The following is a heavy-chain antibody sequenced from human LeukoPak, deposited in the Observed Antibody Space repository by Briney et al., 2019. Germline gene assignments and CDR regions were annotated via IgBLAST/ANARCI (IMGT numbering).Heavy chain of an antibody. D-gene: IGHD4-17*01. CDR3: ARLGARQMLEY. V-gene: IGHV1-3*01. CDR2: INADDGNT. CDR1: GYTFTTYA. J-gene: IGHJ4*02. Sequence: ASVKVSCKTSGYTFTTYAIHWVRQAPGQRLEWMGLINADDGNTRYSQRFQGRVTITRDTSANTAYMELSSLRFEDTAVYYCARLGARQMLEYWGQGTLVTVSS.